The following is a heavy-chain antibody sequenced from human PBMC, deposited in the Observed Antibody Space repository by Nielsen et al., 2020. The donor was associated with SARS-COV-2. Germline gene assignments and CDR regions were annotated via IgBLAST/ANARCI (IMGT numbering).Heavy chain of an antibody. CDR1: GYSFISYW. CDR3: ARGPPAISLFDY. J-gene: IGHJ4*02. CDR2: IYPGDSDT. V-gene: IGHV5-51*01. Sequence: GGSLRLSCKGSGYSFISYWIAWVRQMPGEGLELMGIIYPGDSDTRYSPSFQGQVTISADKSISTAYLQWSSLKASDTAMYYCARGPPAISLFDYWGQGTLVTVSS.